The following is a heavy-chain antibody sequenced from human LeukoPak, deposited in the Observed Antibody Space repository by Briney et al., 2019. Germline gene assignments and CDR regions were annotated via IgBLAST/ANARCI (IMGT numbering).Heavy chain of an antibody. CDR2: IYYSGST. J-gene: IGHJ6*03. Sequence: SETLSLTCTVSGGSINTPNYYWSWIRQPPGKGLEWVGYIYYSGSTNYNPSLKSRVTISVDTSKNQFSLKLSSVTAADTAVYYCARAPDVYYYYYMDVWGKGTTVTVSS. CDR1: GGSINTPNYY. CDR3: ARAPDVYYYYYMDV. D-gene: IGHD1-14*01. V-gene: IGHV4-61*01.